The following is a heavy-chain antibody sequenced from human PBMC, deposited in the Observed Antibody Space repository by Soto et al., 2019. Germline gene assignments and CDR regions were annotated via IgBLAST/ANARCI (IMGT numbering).Heavy chain of an antibody. V-gene: IGHV2-5*02. CDR1: GFSFSVNGVA. CDR2: IYWDDDQ. J-gene: IGHJ4*02. Sequence: QITLKESGTTLVKPTQTLTLTCTFSGFSFSVNGVAVGWIRQPPGQALEWLALIYWDDDQRYNPSLKDRLTITKDTSRNQVVLTMTNMDPVDTATYYCAHKRDVSRGCKYWGKGTLVTVSS. CDR3: AHKRDVSRGCKY.